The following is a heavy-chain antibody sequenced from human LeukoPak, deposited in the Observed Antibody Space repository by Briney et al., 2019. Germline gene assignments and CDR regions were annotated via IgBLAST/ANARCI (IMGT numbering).Heavy chain of an antibody. V-gene: IGHV1-18*01. CDR1: GYTFISYG. D-gene: IGHD4-17*01. CDR3: ARDGYGDNRGYFDY. J-gene: IGHJ4*02. Sequence: GASVRVSCKASGYTFISYGFSWVRQAPGQGLERMGWISAYDGNTNYAQKLQGRVTMTTDTSTSTAYMEMTSLRSDDTAVYYCARDGYGDNRGYFDYWGQGTLVTVSS. CDR2: ISAYDGNT.